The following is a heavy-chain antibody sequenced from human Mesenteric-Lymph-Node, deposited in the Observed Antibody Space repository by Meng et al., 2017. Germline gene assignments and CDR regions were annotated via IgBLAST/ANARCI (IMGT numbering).Heavy chain of an antibody. V-gene: IGHV3-7*01. J-gene: IGHJ4*02. CDR1: GFTFSSYW. CDR3: SRTQQRIY. Sequence: GGSLRLSCAASGFTFSSYWMSWVRQAPGKGLEWVASIKQDGSEKNYVDSVKGRFTISRDNAKNSLYLQMNSLRVEDTAVYYCSRTQQRIYWGQGALVTVSS. CDR2: IKQDGSEK. D-gene: IGHD6-25*01.